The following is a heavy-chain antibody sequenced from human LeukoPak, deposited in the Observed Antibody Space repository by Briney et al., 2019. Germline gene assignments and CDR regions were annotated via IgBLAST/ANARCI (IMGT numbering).Heavy chain of an antibody. D-gene: IGHD6-13*01. CDR3: ERGLFHSRGNISHSYYMDV. J-gene: IGHJ6*03. V-gene: IGHV1-8*03. CDR2: MNPNSGNT. Sequence: GASVTVSCMPSLYTLTNYDINWVRQATGQGRAWMGWMNPNSGNTGYAQKFQDRVTITRNTSISTAYMELGSLRSEDTAVYYCERGLFHSRGNISHSYYMDVWGEGTTVTVSS. CDR1: LYTLTNYD.